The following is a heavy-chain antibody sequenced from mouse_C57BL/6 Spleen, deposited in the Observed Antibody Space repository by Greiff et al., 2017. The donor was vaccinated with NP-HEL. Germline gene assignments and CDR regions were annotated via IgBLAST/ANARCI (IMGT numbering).Heavy chain of an antibody. V-gene: IGHV1-59*01. CDR3: ASPLDGSNFDY. CDR1: GYTFTSYW. D-gene: IGHD2-3*01. Sequence: QVQLKQPGAELVRPGTSVKLSCKASGYTFTSYWMHWVKQRPGQGLEWIGVIDPSDSYTNYNQKFEGKATLTVDTSSSTAYMQLSSLTSEDSAVYYCASPLDGSNFDYWGQGTTLTVSS. J-gene: IGHJ2*01. CDR2: IDPSDSYT.